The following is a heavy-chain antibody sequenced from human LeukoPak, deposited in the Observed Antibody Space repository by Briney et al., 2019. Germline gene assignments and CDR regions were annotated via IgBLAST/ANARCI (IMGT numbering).Heavy chain of an antibody. V-gene: IGHV4-39*01. J-gene: IGHJ4*02. Sequence: SETLSLTCTVSGGSISSSSYYWGWIRQPPGKGLEWIGSIYCSGSTYYNPSLKSRVTISVDTSKNQFSLKLSSVTAADTAVYYCASHTTYYYDSSGPFDYWGQGTLVTVSS. CDR3: ASHTTYYYDSSGPFDY. CDR1: GGSISSSSYY. D-gene: IGHD3-22*01. CDR2: IYCSGST.